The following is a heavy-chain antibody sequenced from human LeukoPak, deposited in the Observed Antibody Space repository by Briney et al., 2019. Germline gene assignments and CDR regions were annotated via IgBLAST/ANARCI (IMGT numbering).Heavy chain of an antibody. CDR3: ARDKLGSGYSSDFDC. D-gene: IGHD6-19*01. V-gene: IGHV3-66*02. J-gene: IGHJ4*02. CDR1: GFSVSSNY. CDR2: IYTGGTT. Sequence: GGSLRLSCAASGFSVSSNYMNWVRQAPGKGLEWVSAIYTGGTTYYADSVKGRFTISRDNSKNTLYLQLNSLRAEDTAVYYCARDKLGSGYSSDFDCWGQGTLVTVSS.